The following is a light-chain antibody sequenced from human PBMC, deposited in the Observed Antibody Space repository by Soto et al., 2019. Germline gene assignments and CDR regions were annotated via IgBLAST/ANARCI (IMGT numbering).Light chain of an antibody. V-gene: IGKV1-39*01. CDR2: AAS. CDR3: QQTYRTPLT. Sequence: DIQMTQSPSSLSASVGDRLSITCRASQDLYTYLNWFQQKPGKAPELLIYAASNLQSAVPSRFSGSGSGTDFTLTISSLQPEDFATYYCQQTYRTPLTFGGGTKVDIK. J-gene: IGKJ4*01. CDR1: QDLYTY.